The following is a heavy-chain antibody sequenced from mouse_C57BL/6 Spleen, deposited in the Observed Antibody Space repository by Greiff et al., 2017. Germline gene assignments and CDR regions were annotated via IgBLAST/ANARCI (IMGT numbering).Heavy chain of an antibody. V-gene: IGHV5-16*01. CDR2: INYDGSST. J-gene: IGHJ1*03. Sequence: EVQRVESEGGLVQPGSSMKLSCTASGFTFSDYYMAWVRQVPEKGLEWVANINYDGSSTYYLDSLKSRFIISRDNAKNILYLQMSSLKSEDTATYYCARDRGYGSSYDVWGTGTTVTVSS. CDR3: ARDRGYGSSYDV. D-gene: IGHD1-1*01. CDR1: GFTFSDYY.